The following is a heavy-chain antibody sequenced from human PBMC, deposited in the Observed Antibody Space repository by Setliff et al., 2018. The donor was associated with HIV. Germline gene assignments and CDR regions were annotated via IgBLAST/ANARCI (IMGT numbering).Heavy chain of an antibody. CDR2: INWNGVTT. Sequence: PGGSLRLSCAASGFTVDNYGMSWVRQSPGKGLEWVSTINWNGVTTYYADSVKGRFTISRDNAKNSLYLQMNSLRAEDTALYYCVRDLARVIAHWGQGTLVTVSS. CDR3: VRDLARVIAH. CDR1: GFTVDNYG. V-gene: IGHV3-20*04. D-gene: IGHD2-21*01. J-gene: IGHJ4*02.